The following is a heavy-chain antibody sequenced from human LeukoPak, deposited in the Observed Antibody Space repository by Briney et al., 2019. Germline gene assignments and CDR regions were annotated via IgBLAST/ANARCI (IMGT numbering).Heavy chain of an antibody. CDR3: AFDWGFDY. Sequence: GGSLRLTCAVSGFSSSNYAMSWVRQAPGKGLEWVSSITSSGDDTFYAASVKGRFTISRDNTWDTVFLQMNSLKADDTAVYYCAFDWGFDYWGKGTLVTVSS. D-gene: IGHD3-16*01. J-gene: IGHJ4*02. V-gene: IGHV3-23*01. CDR1: GFSSSNYA. CDR2: ITSSGDDT.